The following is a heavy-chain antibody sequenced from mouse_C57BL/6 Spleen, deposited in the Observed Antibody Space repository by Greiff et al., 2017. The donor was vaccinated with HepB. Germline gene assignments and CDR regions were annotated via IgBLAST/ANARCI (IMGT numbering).Heavy chain of an antibody. V-gene: IGHV1-69*01. CDR3: ATLYYYGSGGFAY. Sequence: VQLQQPGAELVMPGASVKLSCKASGYTFTSYWMHWVKQRPGQGLEWIGEIDPSDSYTNYNQKFKGKSTLTVDKSSSAAYMQLSSQKSEDSAVYNCATLYYYGSGGFAYWGQGTLVTVSA. J-gene: IGHJ3*01. D-gene: IGHD1-1*01. CDR1: GYTFTSYW. CDR2: IDPSDSYT.